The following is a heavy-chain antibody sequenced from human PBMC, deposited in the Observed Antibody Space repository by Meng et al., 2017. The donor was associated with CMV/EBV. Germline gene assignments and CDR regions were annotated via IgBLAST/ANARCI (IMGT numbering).Heavy chain of an antibody. V-gene: IGHV3-21*01. Sequence: GESLKISCAASGFTFSSYSMNWVRQAPGKGLEWVSSISSSSSYIYYADSVKGRFTISRDNAKNSLYLQMNSLRAEDTAMYYCARGGKGVWGQGTTVTVSS. J-gene: IGHJ6*02. CDR1: GFTFSSYS. CDR3: ARGGKGV. CDR2: ISSSSSYI.